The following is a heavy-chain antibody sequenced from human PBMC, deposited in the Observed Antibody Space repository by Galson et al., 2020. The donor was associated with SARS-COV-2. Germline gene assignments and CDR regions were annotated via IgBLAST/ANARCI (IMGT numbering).Heavy chain of an antibody. Sequence: SETLSLTCTVSGGTISSSSYYWGWIRQPPGKGLEWIGSIYYSGSTYYNPSLKSRVTISVDTSKNQFSLKLSSVTAADTAVYYCARLSSSGSYSGGPWGQGTLVTVSS. CDR2: IYYSGST. V-gene: IGHV4-39*01. J-gene: IGHJ5*02. CDR3: ARLSSSGSYSGGP. CDR1: GGTISSSSYY. D-gene: IGHD1-26*01.